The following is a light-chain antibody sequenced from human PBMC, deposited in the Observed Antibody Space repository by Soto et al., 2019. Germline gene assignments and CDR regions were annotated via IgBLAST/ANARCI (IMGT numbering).Light chain of an antibody. CDR1: QSINTH. CDR3: QQSYNMPYT. J-gene: IGKJ2*01. V-gene: IGKV1-39*01. CDR2: AAS. Sequence: DIQMTQSPSSLSASVGDTVTITCRASQSINTHLNWYQQRPGKAPKLLIFAASNLQSGVPSGFSGRGSGTDFALTISSLQPEDFATYYCQQSYNMPYTFGQGTNLEI.